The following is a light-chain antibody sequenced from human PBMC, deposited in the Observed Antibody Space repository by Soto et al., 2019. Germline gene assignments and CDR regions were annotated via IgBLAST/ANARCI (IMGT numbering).Light chain of an antibody. CDR1: QSISSW. CDR2: KAS. Sequence: DIQMTQSPSTLSSSVGDRVTITCRASQSISSWLAWYQQKPGKAPKILIYKASSLESGVPSRFSGSGSGTEFTLTIRSLQPADFSTYYCQQYSSAPTFGQGTKVEIK. V-gene: IGKV1-5*03. CDR3: QQYSSAPT. J-gene: IGKJ1*01.